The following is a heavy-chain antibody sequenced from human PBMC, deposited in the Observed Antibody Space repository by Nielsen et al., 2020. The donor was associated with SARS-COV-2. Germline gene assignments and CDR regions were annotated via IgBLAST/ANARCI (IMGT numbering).Heavy chain of an antibody. V-gene: IGHV4-61*01. Sequence: GSLRLSCTVSGGSVSSGSYYWSWIRQPPGKGLEWIGYIYYSGSTNYNPSLKSRVTISVDTSKNQFSLKLSSVTAADTAVYYCAGGGTTSFDYWGQGTLVTVSS. J-gene: IGHJ4*02. CDR1: GGSVSSGSYY. CDR3: AGGGTTSFDY. D-gene: IGHD1-1*01. CDR2: IYYSGST.